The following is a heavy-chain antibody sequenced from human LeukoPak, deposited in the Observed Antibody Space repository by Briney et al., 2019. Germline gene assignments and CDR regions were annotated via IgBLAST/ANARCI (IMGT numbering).Heavy chain of an antibody. D-gene: IGHD3-9*01. V-gene: IGHV3-15*01. CDR2: IKSKTDGGTT. Sequence: PGGSLRLSCAASGFTFSNAWMSWVRQAPGKGLERVGRIKSKTDGGTTDYAAPVKGRFTISRDDSKNTLYLQMNSLKTEDTAVYYCTTAPLRYFDWFFDYWGQGTLVTVSS. CDR1: GFTFSNAW. CDR3: TTAPLRYFDWFFDY. J-gene: IGHJ4*02.